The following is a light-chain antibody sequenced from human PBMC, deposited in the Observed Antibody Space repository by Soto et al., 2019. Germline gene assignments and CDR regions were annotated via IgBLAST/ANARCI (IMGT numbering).Light chain of an antibody. Sequence: DIQMTQSPSTLSASVGDRVTITCRASQTINSWLAWYQQKPGKAPKVLIFDASSLKTGVPSRFSGSGSGTDFSLTISRLEPEDFAVYYCLQYGNSPLYTFGQGTKLEIK. CDR1: QTINSW. J-gene: IGKJ2*01. CDR3: LQYGNSPLYT. CDR2: DAS. V-gene: IGKV1-5*01.